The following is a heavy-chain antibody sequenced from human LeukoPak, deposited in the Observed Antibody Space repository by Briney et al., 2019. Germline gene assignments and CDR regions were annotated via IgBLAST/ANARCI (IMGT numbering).Heavy chain of an antibody. Sequence: PSETLSLTCTVSGGSISSGGYYWGWIRQPPGKGLEWIGSIYYSGSTHYNPSHKGRVTLSVDTSKNQFSLKLTSVTAADTAVYYCARRISTYDSSGYSTGDAFDFWGQGILVTVSS. CDR3: ARRISTYDSSGYSTGDAFDF. D-gene: IGHD3-22*01. V-gene: IGHV4-39*01. CDR1: GGSISSGGYY. J-gene: IGHJ4*02. CDR2: IYYSGST.